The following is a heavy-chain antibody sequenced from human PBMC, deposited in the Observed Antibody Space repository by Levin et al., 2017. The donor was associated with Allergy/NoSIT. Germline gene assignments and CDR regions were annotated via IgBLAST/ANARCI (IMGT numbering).Heavy chain of an antibody. CDR1: GFTFSSYG. V-gene: IGHV3-33*01. CDR2: IWYDGSNK. Sequence: GGSLRLSCAASGFTFSSYGMHWVRQAPGKGLEWVAVIWYDGSNKYYADSVKGRFTISRDNSKNTLYLQMNSLRAEDTAVYYCARDPDPPYSSPFDIWAKGQWSPSLQ. CDR3: ARDPDPPYSSPFDI. J-gene: IGHJ3*02. D-gene: IGHD6-19*01.